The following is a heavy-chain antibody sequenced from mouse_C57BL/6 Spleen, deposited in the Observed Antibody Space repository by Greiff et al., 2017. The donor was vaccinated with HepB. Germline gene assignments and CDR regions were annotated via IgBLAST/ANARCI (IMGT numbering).Heavy chain of an antibody. Sequence: EVQLVESGGGLVQPGESLKLSCESNEYEFPSHDMSWVRKTPEKRLELVAAINSDGGSTYYPDTMERRFIISRDNTKKTRYLQMSRLRSEDTALYDCASHSHYGSPFADGGQGTLVTVSA. D-gene: IGHD1-1*01. J-gene: IGHJ3*01. V-gene: IGHV5-2*01. CDR3: ASHSHYGSPFAD. CDR2: INSDGGST. CDR1: EYEFPSHD.